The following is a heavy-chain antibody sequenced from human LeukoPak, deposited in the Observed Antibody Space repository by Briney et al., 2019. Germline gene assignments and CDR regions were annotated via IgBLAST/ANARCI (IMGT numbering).Heavy chain of an antibody. J-gene: IGHJ5*02. CDR1: GYSISSGYY. Sequence: SETLSLTCTVSGYSISSGYYWSWIRQPAGKGLEWIGRISGSGTITYNPALQSRLSISIDTSKNQFSLKLMSVTAADTAVYYCARDSGTTGEVKFDPWGQGTLVTVSS. CDR3: ARDSGTTGEVKFDP. CDR2: ISGSGTI. V-gene: IGHV4-4*07. D-gene: IGHD3-10*01.